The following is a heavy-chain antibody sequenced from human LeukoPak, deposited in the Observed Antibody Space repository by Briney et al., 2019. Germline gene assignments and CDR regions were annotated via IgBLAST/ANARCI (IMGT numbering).Heavy chain of an antibody. CDR3: ARGRDGYNRFDY. D-gene: IGHD5-24*01. V-gene: IGHV4-59*08. CDR1: GGSFSGYY. Sequence: SETLSLTCAVYGGSFSGYYWSWIRQPPGKGLEWIGYIYYSGSTYYNPSLKSRVTISVDTSKNQFSLKLSSVTAADTAVYYCARGRDGYNRFDYWGQGTLVTVSS. J-gene: IGHJ4*02. CDR2: IYYSGST.